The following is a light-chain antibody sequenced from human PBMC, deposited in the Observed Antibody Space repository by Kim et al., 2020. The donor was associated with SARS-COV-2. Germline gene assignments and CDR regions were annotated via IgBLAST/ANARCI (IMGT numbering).Light chain of an antibody. Sequence: PGQTARITCSGDALPKQYACWYQQKPGQAPVLVIYKDSERPSGIPERFSGSSSGTTVSLTISGVQAEDEADYYCQSADSSGTYVVFGGGTQLTVL. CDR3: QSADSSGTYVV. CDR2: KDS. V-gene: IGLV3-25*03. CDR1: ALPKQY. J-gene: IGLJ2*01.